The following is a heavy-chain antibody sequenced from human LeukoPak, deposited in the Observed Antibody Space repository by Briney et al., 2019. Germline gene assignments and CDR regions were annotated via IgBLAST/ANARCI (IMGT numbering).Heavy chain of an antibody. V-gene: IGHV3-74*01. J-gene: IGHJ4*03. CDR3: ARGGAYSSFDS. Sequence: PGGSLRLSCAASGFTFSTYAMSWVRQAPGKGLVWVSHINSDGSSTSYADSVKGRFTISRDNAKNTLYLQMNSLRAEDTAVYYCARGGAYSSFDSWGQGTLVTVSS. D-gene: IGHD1-26*01. CDR2: INSDGSST. CDR1: GFTFSTYA.